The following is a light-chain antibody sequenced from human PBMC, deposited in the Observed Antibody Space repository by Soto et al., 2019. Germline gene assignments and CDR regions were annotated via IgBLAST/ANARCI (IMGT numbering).Light chain of an antibody. CDR1: HILLHSNGYNY. Sequence: DIFITQSXLSLPXXPXXXXSIXXRSIHILLHSNGYNYLDWYLQKPGQSPQLLIYLGSNRASGVPDRFSGSGSGTDFTLKISRVEAEDVGVYYCMQPLQSWTFGQGTKVDIK. CDR2: LGS. CDR3: MQPLQSWT. J-gene: IGKJ1*01. V-gene: IGKV2-28*01.